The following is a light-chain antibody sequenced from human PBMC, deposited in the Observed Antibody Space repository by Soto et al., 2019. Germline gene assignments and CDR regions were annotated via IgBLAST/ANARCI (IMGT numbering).Light chain of an antibody. J-gene: IGLJ1*01. CDR3: NSYTSNSAFG. CDR2: EVT. Sequence: QSALTQPASVCGSPGQSITISCTGTSSDVGGYNYVSWYQQHPGKAPKLIIYEVTNRPSGVSNRFSCSRSGNTASLTISGLQAEDEAEYDCNSYTSNSAFGLGTGTKVTVL. V-gene: IGLV2-14*01. CDR1: SSDVGGYNY.